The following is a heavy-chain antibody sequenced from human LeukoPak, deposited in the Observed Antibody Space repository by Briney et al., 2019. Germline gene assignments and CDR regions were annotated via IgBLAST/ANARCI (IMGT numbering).Heavy chain of an antibody. CDR3: ARPFRQFDSSSIYYSFDL. Sequence: PGGSLRLSCAASGFTFSSYAMTWVRQAPGEGLEWASAISGSGAYTQYADSVKGRFTISGDNSKNALFLQMNSLRAEDTAVYYCARPFRQFDSSSIYYSFDLWGRGTVVTVSS. CDR2: ISGSGAYT. V-gene: IGHV3-23*01. J-gene: IGHJ5*02. CDR1: GFTFSSYA. D-gene: IGHD3-22*01.